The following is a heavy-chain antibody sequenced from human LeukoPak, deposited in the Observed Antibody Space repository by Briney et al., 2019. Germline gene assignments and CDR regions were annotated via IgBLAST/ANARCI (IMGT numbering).Heavy chain of an antibody. D-gene: IGHD6-6*01. Sequence: PGGSLILSFAAPVFTFSSYSMNWVRQAPGKGLEWVSYISSSSRTIYYADSVKGRFTISRDNAKNSLYLQMDSLRAEDTGVYYCASGSSSSFFYYYYYMDVWAKGTTVTVSS. CDR2: ISSSSRTI. J-gene: IGHJ6*03. CDR1: VFTFSSYS. CDR3: ASGSSSSFFYYYYYMDV. V-gene: IGHV3-48*01.